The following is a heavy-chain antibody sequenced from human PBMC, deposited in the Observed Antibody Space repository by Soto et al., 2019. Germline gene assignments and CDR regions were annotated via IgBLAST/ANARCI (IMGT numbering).Heavy chain of an antibody. CDR2: IYWDDDK. CDR1: GFSLSTSGVG. D-gene: IGHD1-20*01. J-gene: IGHJ5*02. CDR3: AHAPGYGDYNWRGWFDP. Sequence: QITLKESGPTLVKPTQTLTLTCTFSGFSLSTSGVGVGWIRQPPGKALEWLALIYWDDDKRYSPSLKSRLTHTKDTSKNQVVLTMTTIDPVDSATYSGAHAPGYGDYNWRGWFDPWGQGTLVTVSS. V-gene: IGHV2-5*02.